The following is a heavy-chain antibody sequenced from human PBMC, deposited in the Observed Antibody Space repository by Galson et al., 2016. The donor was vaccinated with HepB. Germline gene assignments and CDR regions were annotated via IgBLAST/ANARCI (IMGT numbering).Heavy chain of an antibody. CDR2: ISPISGTA. V-gene: IGHV1-69*06. CDR3: ASPMTWDSALVADAFDV. Sequence: SVKVSCKASGGTFSNYALSWVRQAPRQGLEWLGGISPISGTADYPQKFQGRVTITADKSTATVYMELRSLRSEDTAVYYCASPMTWDSALVADAFDVWGQGTVVTVSS. CDR1: GGTFSNYA. D-gene: IGHD5-18*01. J-gene: IGHJ3*01.